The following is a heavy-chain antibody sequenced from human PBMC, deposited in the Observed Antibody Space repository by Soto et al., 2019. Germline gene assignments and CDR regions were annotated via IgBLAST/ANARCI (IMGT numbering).Heavy chain of an antibody. CDR2: KSYDGSNK. V-gene: IGHV3-30*18. CDR1: ACSFSIYG. CDR3: AKVGGQLGFPDFED. D-gene: IGHD5-18*01. Sequence: GSLRLSCKASACSFSIYGMHWDRQAPGKGLDRVAVKSYDGSNKSYADSVKGRFPISRDNSKNTLSMQMNSQRAEDTAVYYCAKVGGQLGFPDFEDWGQGSLVTVSS. J-gene: IGHJ4*02.